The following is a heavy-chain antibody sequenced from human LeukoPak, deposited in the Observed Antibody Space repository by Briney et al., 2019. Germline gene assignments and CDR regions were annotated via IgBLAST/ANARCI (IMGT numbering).Heavy chain of an antibody. CDR3: ASRIAAASIGNWFDP. D-gene: IGHD6-13*01. CDR1: GGSFSSYY. CDR2: INHSGST. J-gene: IGHJ5*02. V-gene: IGHV4-34*01. Sequence: SETLSLICAVYGGSFSSYYWSWIRQPPGKGLEWIGEINHSGSTNYNPSLKSRVTISVDTSKNQFSLKLSSVTAADTAVYYCASRIAAASIGNWFDPWGQGTLVTVSS.